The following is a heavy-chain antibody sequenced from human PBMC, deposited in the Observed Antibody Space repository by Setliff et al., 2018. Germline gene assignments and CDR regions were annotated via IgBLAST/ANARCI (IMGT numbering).Heavy chain of an antibody. CDR1: GGTFSSYT. CDR3: ARMGGIPPAAVDYYYYYMDV. CDR2: IIPILGIA. D-gene: IGHD1-26*01. V-gene: IGHV1-69*02. J-gene: IGHJ6*03. Sequence: SVKVSCKASGGTFSSYTISWVRQAPGQGLEWMGRIIPILGIANYAQKFQGRVTITADKSTSTAYMELSSLRSEDTAVYYCARMGGIPPAAVDYYYYYMDVWGKGTTVTVSS.